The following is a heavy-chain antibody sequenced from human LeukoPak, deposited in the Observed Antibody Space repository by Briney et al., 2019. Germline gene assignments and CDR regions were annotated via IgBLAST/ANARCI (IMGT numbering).Heavy chain of an antibody. CDR1: GYTFTGYY. Sequence: GASVKVSCKASGYTFTGYYMHLVRQAPGQGLEWMGWINPNSGGTNYAQKFQGRVTMTRDTSISTAYMELRRLRSEGTAVYYCAREVGIAVAGTIYFDYWGEGKLVTVSS. CDR2: INPNSGGT. D-gene: IGHD6-19*01. CDR3: AREVGIAVAGTIYFDY. V-gene: IGHV1-2*02. J-gene: IGHJ4*02.